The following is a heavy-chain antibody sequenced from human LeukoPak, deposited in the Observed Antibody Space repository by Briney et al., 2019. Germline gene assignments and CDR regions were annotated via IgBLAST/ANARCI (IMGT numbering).Heavy chain of an antibody. J-gene: IGHJ4*02. Sequence: SETLSLTCTVSGGSISSSSYYWGWIRQPPGKGLEWIGSIYYSGNTYYNPSLKSRVTISVDTSKNQFSLELNSVTAADTAVYYCARHATVTSFTFAHWGQGTLVTVSS. CDR2: IYYSGNT. V-gene: IGHV4-39*01. CDR3: ARHATVTSFTFAH. CDR1: GGSISSSSYY. D-gene: IGHD4-17*01.